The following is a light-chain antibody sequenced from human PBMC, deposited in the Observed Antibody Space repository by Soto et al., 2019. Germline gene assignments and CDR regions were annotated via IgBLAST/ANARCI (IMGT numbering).Light chain of an antibody. J-gene: IGKJ1*01. Sequence: DIQMTQSPSTLSASVGDRVTITCRASQSISASLAWYQQKPGKAPKPLIYKASSLETGVPSRFSGSGSGTEFTLTISSLQPDDFATYFCQHMATFDQGNKVEIK. CDR2: KAS. CDR1: QSISAS. V-gene: IGKV1-5*03. CDR3: QHMAT.